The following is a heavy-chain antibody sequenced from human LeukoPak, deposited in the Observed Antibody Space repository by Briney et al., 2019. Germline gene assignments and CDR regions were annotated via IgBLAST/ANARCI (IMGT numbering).Heavy chain of an antibody. V-gene: IGHV3-23*01. D-gene: IGHD5-18*01. CDR1: GITLSNYG. CDR3: ARASYGGYYYYYGMDV. J-gene: IGHJ6*02. Sequence: GGSLRLSCAVSGITLSNYGMSWVRQAPGKGLEWVAGISDSGGRTNYADSVKGRFTISRDNPKNTLYLQMNSLRAEDTAVYYCARASYGGYYYYYGMDVWGQGTTVTVAS. CDR2: ISDSGGRT.